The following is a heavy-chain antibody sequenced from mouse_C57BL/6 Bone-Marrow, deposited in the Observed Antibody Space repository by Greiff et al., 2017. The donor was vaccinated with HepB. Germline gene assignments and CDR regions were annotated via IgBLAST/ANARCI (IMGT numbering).Heavy chain of an antibody. D-gene: IGHD2-3*01. CDR2: IYPGDGDT. J-gene: IGHJ2*01. CDR1: GYAFSSSW. CDR3: ARYMGDGYYYPEYVDY. V-gene: IGHV1-82*01. Sequence: QVQLQQSGPELVKPGASVKISCKASGYAFSSSWMNWVKQRPGKGLEWIGRIYPGDGDTNYNGKFKGKATLTADKSSSTAYMQLSSLTSEDSAVYCCARYMGDGYYYPEYVDYWGQGTTLTVSS.